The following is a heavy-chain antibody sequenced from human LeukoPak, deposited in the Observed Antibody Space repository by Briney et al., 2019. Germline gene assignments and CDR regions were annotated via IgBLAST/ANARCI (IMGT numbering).Heavy chain of an antibody. CDR2: INHSGST. CDR3: ARAEDTVATSYYFDY. V-gene: IGHV4-34*01. D-gene: IGHD5-12*01. J-gene: IGHJ4*02. CDR1: GGSFSGYY. Sequence: SETLSLTCAVYGGSFSGYYWSWIRQPPGKGLEWIGEINHSGSTNYNPSLKSRVTISVDTSKNQFSLKLSSVTAADTAVYYCARAEDTVATSYYFDYWGQGTLVTVSS.